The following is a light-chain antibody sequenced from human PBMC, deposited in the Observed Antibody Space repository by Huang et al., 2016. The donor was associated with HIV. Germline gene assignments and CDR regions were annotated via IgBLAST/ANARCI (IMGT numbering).Light chain of an antibody. CDR3: QQYDSLPPWT. J-gene: IGKJ1*01. CDR2: DAS. CDR1: QDIANY. Sequence: DIQMTQSPSSLSASVGDRVTISCQASQDIANYLNWYHQKPGQAPKLLIYDASTVQTGVPSRCSGSGAGTDFSFTISSLQPEDIATYYCQQYDSLPPWTFGQGTKVEIQ. V-gene: IGKV1-33*01.